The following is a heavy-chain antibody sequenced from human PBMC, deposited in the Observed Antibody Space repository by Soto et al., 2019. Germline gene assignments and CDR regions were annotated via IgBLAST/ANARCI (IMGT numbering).Heavy chain of an antibody. V-gene: IGHV1-8*01. Sequence: QVQLVQSGAEVKKPGASVKVSCKASGYTFTSYDINWVRQATGQGLEWMGWMNPNSGNTGYAQKFKGRVTMTRNTSISTAYMELSRLRSEDTAVYYCASSLYYDFWSGYTRTQYCYYGMDVWGQGTTVTVSS. CDR2: MNPNSGNT. CDR1: GYTFTSYD. J-gene: IGHJ6*02. D-gene: IGHD3-3*01. CDR3: ASSLYYDFWSGYTRTQYCYYGMDV.